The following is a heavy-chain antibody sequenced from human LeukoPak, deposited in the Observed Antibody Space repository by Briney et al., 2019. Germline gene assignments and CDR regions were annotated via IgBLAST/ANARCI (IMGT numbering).Heavy chain of an antibody. D-gene: IGHD3-9*01. Sequence: GGSLRLSCAASGFTFSSYAMSWVRQAPGKGLEWVANIKQDGSEKNYVDSVKGRFTISRDNAKNSLYLQMNNLRVEDTAMYYCAGGTGFIIKDWGQGTLVTVSS. CDR3: AGGTGFIIKD. J-gene: IGHJ4*02. CDR1: GFTFSSYA. CDR2: IKQDGSEK. V-gene: IGHV3-7*03.